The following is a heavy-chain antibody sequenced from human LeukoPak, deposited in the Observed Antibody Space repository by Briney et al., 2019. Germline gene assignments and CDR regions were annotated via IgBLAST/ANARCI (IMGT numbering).Heavy chain of an antibody. CDR2: ISYDGSNK. V-gene: IGHV3-30*04. CDR3: ARERIAAAGPHYYYYGMDV. J-gene: IGHJ6*02. Sequence: GRSLRLSCAASGFTFSSYAMHWVRQAPGKGLEWVAVISYDGSNKYYADSVKGRFTISRDNSKNTLYLQMNSLRAEDTAVYYCARERIAAAGPHYYYYGMDVWGQGTTVTVSS. D-gene: IGHD6-13*01. CDR1: GFTFSSYA.